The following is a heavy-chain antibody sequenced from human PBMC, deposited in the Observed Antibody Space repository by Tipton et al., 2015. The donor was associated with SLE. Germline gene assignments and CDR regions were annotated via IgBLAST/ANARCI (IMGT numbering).Heavy chain of an antibody. CDR2: ISWNSGSI. Sequence: QLVQSGGGLIQPGGSLRLSCAASGFTFDDYAMHWVRQAPGKGLEWVSGISWNSGSIGYADSVKGRFTISRDNAKNSLYLQMNSLRAEDTALYYCAKGVTTDYYYGMDVWGQGTTVTVSS. D-gene: IGHD4-11*01. V-gene: IGHV3-9*01. CDR1: GFTFDDYA. CDR3: AKGVTTDYYYGMDV. J-gene: IGHJ6*02.